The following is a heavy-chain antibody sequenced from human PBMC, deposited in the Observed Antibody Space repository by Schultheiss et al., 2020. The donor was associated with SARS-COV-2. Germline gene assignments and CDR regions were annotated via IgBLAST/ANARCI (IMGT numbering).Heavy chain of an antibody. V-gene: IGHV3-64*04. CDR2: ISSNGGST. CDR3: ARYSSSSRLTIFDY. J-gene: IGHJ4*02. D-gene: IGHD6-6*01. CDR1: GFTFSSYA. Sequence: GGSLRLSCAASGFTFSSYAMHWVRQAPGKGLEYVSAISSNGGSTYYADSVKGRFTISRDNSKNTLYLQMNSLRAEDTAVYYCARYSSSSRLTIFDYWGQGTLVTVSS.